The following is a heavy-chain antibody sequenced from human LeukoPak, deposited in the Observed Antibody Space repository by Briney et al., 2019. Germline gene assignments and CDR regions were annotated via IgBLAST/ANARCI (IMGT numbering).Heavy chain of an antibody. V-gene: IGHV4-61*01. CDR2: IYYTGST. J-gene: IGHJ4*02. CDR3: ARDSGYNFDY. CDR1: GGSVSSGSYY. D-gene: IGHD5-12*01. Sequence: SETLSLTCTVSGGSVSSGSYYWSWIRQPPGKGLEWIGYIYYTGSTNYNPSLKSRVTISVDTSKNQFSLKLSSVTAADTAVYYCARDSGYNFDYWGQGALVTVSS.